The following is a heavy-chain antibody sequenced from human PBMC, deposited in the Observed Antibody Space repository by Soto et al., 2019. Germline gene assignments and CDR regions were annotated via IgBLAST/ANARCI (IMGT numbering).Heavy chain of an antibody. CDR3: ARDEPLALDY. V-gene: IGHV3-30-3*01. Sequence: QVQLVESGGGVVQPGRSLRLSCAASGFTFSSYAMHWVRQAPGKGLEWVAVISYDGSNKYYADSVKGRFTISRDNSKDTLYLQMNSLRAEETAVYYCARDEPLALDYWGQGTLVTVSS. J-gene: IGHJ4*02. CDR2: ISYDGSNK. D-gene: IGHD6-6*01. CDR1: GFTFSSYA.